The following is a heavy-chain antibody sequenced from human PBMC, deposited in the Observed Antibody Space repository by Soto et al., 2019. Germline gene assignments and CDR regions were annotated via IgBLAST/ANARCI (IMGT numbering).Heavy chain of an antibody. CDR2: IYYSGST. D-gene: IGHD3-10*01. V-gene: IGHV4-31*03. CDR1: GGSISSGGYY. CDR3: ARDLSTGSYYSPSGVFDY. Sequence: QVQLQESGPGLVKPSQTLSLTCTVSGGSISSGGYYWSWIRQHPGKGLEWIGYIYYSGSTYYNPSLKSRVTISVDTSKNQFSLKLSSVAAADTAVYYCARDLSTGSYYSPSGVFDYWGQGTLVTVSS. J-gene: IGHJ4*02.